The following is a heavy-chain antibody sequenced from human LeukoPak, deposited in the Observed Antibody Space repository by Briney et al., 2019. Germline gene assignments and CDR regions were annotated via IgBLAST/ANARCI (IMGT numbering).Heavy chain of an antibody. J-gene: IGHJ4*02. D-gene: IGHD1-1*01. CDR1: GFTFNRYA. CDR2: ISASGDNT. Sequence: GGSLRLSCAASGFTFNRYAMTWVRQAPGKGLVWVAVISASGDNTDYADSVKGRFTISRDNSKNTLSLQLNSLRVEDTAVYYCAKVVGTGTTPTDYWGQGTLVAVSS. V-gene: IGHV3-23*01. CDR3: AKVVGTGTTPTDY.